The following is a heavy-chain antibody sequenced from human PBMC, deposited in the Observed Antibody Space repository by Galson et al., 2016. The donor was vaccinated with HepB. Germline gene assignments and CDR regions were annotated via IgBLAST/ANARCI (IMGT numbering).Heavy chain of an antibody. CDR2: IRTKAYGGTT. CDR3: GSRFKYGELDY. CDR1: GFPFGDYV. Sequence: SLRLSCAVSGFPFGDYVMSWFRQAPGRGLEWVGFIRTKAYGGTTKYAASVKDRFTISRDDSKSIAYLQMNSLKIEDTAEYYCGSRFKYGELDYWGQGTPATVSS. V-gene: IGHV3-49*03. D-gene: IGHD3-10*01. J-gene: IGHJ4*02.